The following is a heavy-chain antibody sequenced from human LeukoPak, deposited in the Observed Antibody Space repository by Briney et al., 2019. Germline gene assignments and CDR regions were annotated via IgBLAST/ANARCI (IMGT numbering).Heavy chain of an antibody. V-gene: IGHV3-7*01. J-gene: IGHJ6*03. D-gene: IGHD5-18*01. CDR2: IKHDGSEI. CDR1: GFTFRSYW. CDR3: AGVILQLWPRNYYYYYMDV. Sequence: GGSLRLSCAASGFTFRSYWMSWVRQAPGKGLEWVANIKHDGSEIYYVDSVKGRFTISRDNAKNSLYLQMNSLRAEDTAVYYCAGVILQLWPRNYYYYYMDVWGKGTTVTISS.